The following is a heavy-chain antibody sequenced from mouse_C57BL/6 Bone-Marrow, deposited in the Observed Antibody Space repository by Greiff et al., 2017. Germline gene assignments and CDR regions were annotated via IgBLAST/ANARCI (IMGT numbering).Heavy chain of an antibody. V-gene: IGHV5-16*01. CDR2: INYDGSST. J-gene: IGHJ4*01. D-gene: IGHD1-1*01. CDR3: AREGSSLDARDY. Sequence: DVKLVESEGGLVQPGSSMKLSCTASGFTFSDYYMAWVRQVPEKGLEWVANINYDGSSTYYLDSLKSRFIISRDNEKNILYLQMSSLKSEDTATYYCAREGSSLDARDYWCQGTSVTVSS. CDR1: GFTFSDYY.